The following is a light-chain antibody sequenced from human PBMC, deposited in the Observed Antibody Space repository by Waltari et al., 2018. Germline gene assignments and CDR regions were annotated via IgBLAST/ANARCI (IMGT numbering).Light chain of an antibody. CDR3: ATWDDSLSGRV. Sequence: QSVLTQPPSTSGPPGQRVTISSGSTSNIGTNTVTWYQLLPGTAPKTVIFANYHRPSGVPDRFSASKSGTSASLVISGLQSEDEADYFCATWDDSLSGRVFGGGTKVTVL. J-gene: IGLJ2*01. CDR1: TSNIGTNT. CDR2: ANY. V-gene: IGLV1-44*01.